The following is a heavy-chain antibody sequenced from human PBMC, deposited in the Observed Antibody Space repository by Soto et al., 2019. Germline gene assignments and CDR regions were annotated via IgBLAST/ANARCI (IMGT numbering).Heavy chain of an antibody. Sequence: QLQLQESGPGLVKPSETLSLTCTVSGGSISISSYYWGWIRQPPGKWLYWIGRIYYSGSTYYNPYLRGRVNISGATSKNQFPPKLRSVTAADTAVYYCARPGIAAAGFLSQTYYSCGLDVWGQGTTVTVS. CDR1: GGSISISSYY. D-gene: IGHD6-13*01. CDR3: ARPGIAAAGFLSQTYYSCGLDV. V-gene: IGHV4-39*01. CDR2: IYYSGST. J-gene: IGHJ6*02.